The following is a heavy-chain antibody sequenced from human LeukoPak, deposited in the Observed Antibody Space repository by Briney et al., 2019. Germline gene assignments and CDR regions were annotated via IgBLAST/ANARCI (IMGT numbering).Heavy chain of an antibody. CDR1: GGSFSGYY. CDR2: INHSGST. Sequence: PSETLSLTCAVYGGSFSGYYWSWIRQPPGKGLEWIGEINHSGSTNYNPSLKSRVTISVDTSKNQFSLKLSSVTAADTAVYYCARETRYYDSSGYFNWFDPWGQGTLVTVSS. V-gene: IGHV4-34*01. J-gene: IGHJ5*02. D-gene: IGHD3-22*01. CDR3: ARETRYYDSSGYFNWFDP.